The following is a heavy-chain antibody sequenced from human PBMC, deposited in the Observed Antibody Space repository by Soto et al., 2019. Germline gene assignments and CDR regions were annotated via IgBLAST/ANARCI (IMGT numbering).Heavy chain of an antibody. D-gene: IGHD3-22*01. J-gene: IGHJ5*02. CDR1: GVSISSYY. CDR2: IYSSGIT. V-gene: IGHV4-59*01. CDR3: ARAYSSLSWFQP. Sequence: SETLSLTCTVSGVSISSYYWSCIRQPPGKGLEWIGYIYSSGITKYNPSLKSRITISIDTSKNQFSLKLCSVTAADTAFYYCARAYSSLSWFQPWGQGTLVTVSS.